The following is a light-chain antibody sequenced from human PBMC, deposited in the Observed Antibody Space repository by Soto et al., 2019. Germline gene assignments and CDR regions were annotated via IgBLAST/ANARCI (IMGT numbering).Light chain of an antibody. Sequence: IVLSQSLATLSLSQGERATLSCRARQTVSTYLSWYQHKPGQAPRLLIYGVSNRATGIPARFSGSGSGTDFTLTISSLQSEDSAIYYCQQRNIWPPVTFGQGTRLDIK. V-gene: IGKV3-11*01. CDR1: QTVSTY. CDR2: GVS. J-gene: IGKJ5*01. CDR3: QQRNIWPPVT.